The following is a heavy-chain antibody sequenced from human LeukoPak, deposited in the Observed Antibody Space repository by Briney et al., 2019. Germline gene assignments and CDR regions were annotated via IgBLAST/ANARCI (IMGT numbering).Heavy chain of an antibody. Sequence: ASVKVSCKASGYTFTSYGISWVRQAPGQGLEWMGWISAYNGNTNYAQKLQGRVTMTTDTPTSTAYMELRSLRSDDTAVYYCVITMVRGVPYYFDYWGQGTLVTVSS. CDR3: VITMVRGVPYYFDY. J-gene: IGHJ4*02. CDR2: ISAYNGNT. CDR1: GYTFTSYG. D-gene: IGHD3-10*01. V-gene: IGHV1-18*01.